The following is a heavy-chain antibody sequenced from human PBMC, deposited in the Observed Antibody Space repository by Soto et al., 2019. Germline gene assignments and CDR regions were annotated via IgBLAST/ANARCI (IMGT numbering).Heavy chain of an antibody. CDR3: ARNDYGDQKPPFPEY. Sequence: QVQLQESGPGLVKPSQTLSLTCTVSGGSISSGDYYWRWIRQPPGKGLEWIGYIYYSGSTYYNPSLKSRVTISVDTSKNQFSLKLSSVTAADTAVYYCARNDYGDQKPPFPEYWGQGTLVTVSS. V-gene: IGHV4-30-4*01. J-gene: IGHJ4*02. CDR1: GGSISSGDYY. CDR2: IYYSGST. D-gene: IGHD4-17*01.